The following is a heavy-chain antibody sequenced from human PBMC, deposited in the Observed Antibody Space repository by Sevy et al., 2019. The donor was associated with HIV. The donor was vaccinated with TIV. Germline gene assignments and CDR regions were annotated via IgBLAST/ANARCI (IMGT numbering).Heavy chain of an antibody. V-gene: IGHV5-51*01. CDR3: ARGARGTLPSYYYYTLDI. CDR1: GYSFTSYW. D-gene: IGHD1-1*01. Sequence: GESLKISCKGSGYSFTSYWIGWVRQVPGRGLEWMGIIYPGYSDSRYSPSFQGQVTISAEKSSSTAYLQWTSLKASDTAMYYCARGARGTLPSYYYYTLDIWGQGTTVTVSS. CDR2: IYPGYSDS. J-gene: IGHJ6*02.